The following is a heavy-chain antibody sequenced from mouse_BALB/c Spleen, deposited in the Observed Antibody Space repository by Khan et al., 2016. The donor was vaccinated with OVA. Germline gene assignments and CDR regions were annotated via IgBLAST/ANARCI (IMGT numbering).Heavy chain of an antibody. CDR2: INPHIGET. Sequence: VRLQQSGPELVKPGASVKISCKASGYSFTGYFMNWVMQSHGKSLEWIGRINPHIGETFYNQKFRDKATLTVDESSSTAHMELRSLASEDSAVYYCASTSGSDFDFWGQGTTLTVSS. CDR3: ASTSGSDFDF. D-gene: IGHD1-1*01. CDR1: GYSFTGYF. J-gene: IGHJ2*01. V-gene: IGHV1-20*02.